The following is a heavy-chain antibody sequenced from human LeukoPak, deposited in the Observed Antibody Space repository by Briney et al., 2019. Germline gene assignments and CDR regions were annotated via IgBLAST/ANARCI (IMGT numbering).Heavy chain of an antibody. CDR3: ARRSWYVDY. D-gene: IGHD6-13*01. Sequence: SETLSLTCTVSGGFMSTYYWSWIRQPPGKGLEWIGYIYDSLSTDYNPSLKSRVTISVDMSKNQFSLKLTSVTAADTAVYYCARRSWYVDYWGQGTLVTVSS. V-gene: IGHV4-59*01. CDR2: IYDSLST. CDR1: GGFMSTYY. J-gene: IGHJ4*02.